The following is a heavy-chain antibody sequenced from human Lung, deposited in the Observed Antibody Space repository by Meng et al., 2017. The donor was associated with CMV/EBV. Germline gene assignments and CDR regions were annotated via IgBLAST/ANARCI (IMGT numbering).Heavy chain of an antibody. CDR2: ISAYNGRS. Sequence: ASVXVSXKPSGYTFTSYGISWVRQAPGQGLEWMGWISAYNGRSNYPQRLQGRVTMTTDTSTSTAYMELRSLRSDDTAMYYCVRDDRYTGYDRFDSWGQGTLVTVSS. CDR3: VRDDRYTGYDRFDS. CDR1: GYTFTSYG. D-gene: IGHD5-12*01. V-gene: IGHV1-18*01. J-gene: IGHJ4*02.